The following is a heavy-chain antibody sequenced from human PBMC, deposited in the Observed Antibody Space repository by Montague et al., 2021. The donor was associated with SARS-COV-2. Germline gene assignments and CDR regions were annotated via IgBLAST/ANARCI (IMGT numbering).Heavy chain of an antibody. CDR1: GDSISNYY. Sequence: SETLSLTCTVSGDSISNYYWSWIRQPPGKGLEWIAYIYFSGSTNYNPSLESRVSISVITPRNQLSLRLRSVTAADTAVCYCARHSGYYDRSGYYDYWGQGTLVTVSS. D-gene: IGHD3-22*01. CDR3: ARHSGYYDRSGYYDY. V-gene: IGHV4-59*08. J-gene: IGHJ4*02. CDR2: IYFSGST.